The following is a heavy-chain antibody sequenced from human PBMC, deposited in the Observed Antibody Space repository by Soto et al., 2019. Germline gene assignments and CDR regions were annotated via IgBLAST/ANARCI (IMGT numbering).Heavy chain of an antibody. D-gene: IGHD1-26*01. CDR1: GFTFSSYG. Sequence: GGSLRPSCAASGFTFSSYGMHWVRQAPGKGLEWVAVISYDGSNKYYADSVKGRFTISRDNSKNTLYLQMSSLRAEDTAVYYCAKDVVVGATTGLGDYYYYYGMDVWGQGTTVTVSS. J-gene: IGHJ6*02. CDR3: AKDVVVGATTGLGDYYYYYGMDV. CDR2: ISYDGSNK. V-gene: IGHV3-30*18.